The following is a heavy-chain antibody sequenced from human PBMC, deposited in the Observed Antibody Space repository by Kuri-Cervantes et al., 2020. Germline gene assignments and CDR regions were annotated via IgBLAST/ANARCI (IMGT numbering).Heavy chain of an antibody. CDR3: ARVAGGLYSYGFDY. V-gene: IGHV4-34*01. J-gene: IGHJ4*02. D-gene: IGHD5-18*01. Sequence: SETLSLTCAVYGGSFSGYYWSWIRQPPGKGLEWIGEINHSGSTNYNPSLKSRVTIPVDTSKNQFSLKLSSVTAADTAVYYCARVAGGLYSYGFDYWGQGTLVTVSS. CDR2: INHSGST. CDR1: GGSFSGYY.